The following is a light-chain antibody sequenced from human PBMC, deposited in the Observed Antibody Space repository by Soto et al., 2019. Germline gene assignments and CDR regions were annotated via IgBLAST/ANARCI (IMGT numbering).Light chain of an antibody. Sequence: QSALTQPASVSGSPGQSITISCTGTSSDIGNYDYVSWYQHHPGKAPKLIIYEVSNRPSGVSNRFSGSKSGNTASLTISGLQAEDEADYYCSSYTSSSTYVFGTGTKVTVL. CDR3: SSYTSSSTYV. V-gene: IGLV2-14*01. CDR1: SSDIGNYDY. J-gene: IGLJ1*01. CDR2: EVS.